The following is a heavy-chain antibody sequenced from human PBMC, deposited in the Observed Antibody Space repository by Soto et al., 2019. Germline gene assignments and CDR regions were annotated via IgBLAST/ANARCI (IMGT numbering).Heavy chain of an antibody. Sequence: EVQLVETGGGLIQPGGSLRLSCAASGFSVGSNYMTWVRQSPGKGLEWVSLIYSNGDTDYADSVKGRFSISRDNFKNTLYRQMNNLRAGDTAVYHCARKSDPSPVPEADGVWGRGTLVTVSS. CDR3: ARKSDPSPVPEADGV. J-gene: IGHJ4*02. D-gene: IGHD2-8*01. CDR2: IYSNGDT. V-gene: IGHV3-53*02. CDR1: GFSVGSNY.